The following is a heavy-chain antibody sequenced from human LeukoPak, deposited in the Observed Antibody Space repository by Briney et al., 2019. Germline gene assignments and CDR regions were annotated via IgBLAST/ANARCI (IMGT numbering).Heavy chain of an antibody. D-gene: IGHD3-22*01. V-gene: IGHV1-46*01. CDR2: INPSGGST. J-gene: IGHJ4*02. CDR1: GYTFTSYY. CDR3: ARVRYYYDSSGYYLDY. Sequence: GASVKVSCKASGYTFTSYYMHWVRQAPGQGLEWMGIINPSGGSTSYAQKFQGRVTMTRDMSTSTVYMELSSLRSEDTAVYYCARVRYYYDSSGYYLDYWGQGTLVTVSS.